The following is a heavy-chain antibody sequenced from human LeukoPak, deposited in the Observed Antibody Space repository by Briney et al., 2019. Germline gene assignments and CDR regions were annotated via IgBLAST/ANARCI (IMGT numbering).Heavy chain of an antibody. CDR1: GYTFTSYY. D-gene: IGHD2-8*01. J-gene: IGHJ3*02. Sequence: ASVKVSCKASGYTFTSYYMHWVRQAPGQGLEWMGIINPSGGSTNYAQKFQGRVTMTRDTSISTAYMELSRLRSDDTAVYYCARVPIYCTNGVCFPNAFDIWGQGTMVTVSS. V-gene: IGHV1-46*01. CDR2: INPSGGST. CDR3: ARVPIYCTNGVCFPNAFDI.